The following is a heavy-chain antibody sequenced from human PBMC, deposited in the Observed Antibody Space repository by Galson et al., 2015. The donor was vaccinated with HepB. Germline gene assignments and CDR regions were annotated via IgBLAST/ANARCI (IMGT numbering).Heavy chain of an antibody. V-gene: IGHV3-30*18. D-gene: IGHD4-17*01. J-gene: IGHJ1*01. Sequence: SLRLSCATSGFIFRNYAMHWVRQAPGKGPEWVAVIEYDGDRKYHVDSVKGRFTISRDNSKNTLYLQMSSLRAEDTAVYYCAKGDHGDFFDYFQHWSQGTLVIVSS. CDR1: GFIFRNYA. CDR2: IEYDGDRK. CDR3: AKGDHGDFFDYFQH.